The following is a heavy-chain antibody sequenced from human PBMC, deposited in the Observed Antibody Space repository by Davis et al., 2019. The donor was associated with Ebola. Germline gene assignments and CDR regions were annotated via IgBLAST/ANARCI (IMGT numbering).Heavy chain of an antibody. V-gene: IGHV1-2*06. D-gene: IGHD4-17*01. Sequence: ASVQISCKASGYTFTGYNMHWVRHAPGQGLEWMGRIISNSGGTNYAQKFQGRVTMTRDTSTSTVYMELSSLGSEDTAVYYCARGEYGDYVHPWGQGTLVTVSS. CDR1: GYTFTGYN. J-gene: IGHJ5*02. CDR2: IISNSGGT. CDR3: ARGEYGDYVHP.